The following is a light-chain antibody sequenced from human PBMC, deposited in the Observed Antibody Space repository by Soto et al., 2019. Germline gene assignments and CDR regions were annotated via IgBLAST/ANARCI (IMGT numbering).Light chain of an antibody. J-gene: IGKJ4*01. Sequence: EIVLTQSPGTLSLSPGERATLSCRASQSVSSSYLAWYQQKPGQAPRLLIYGASSRATGIPDRFRGSGSGTVSTPTISRLEPQDLAGFYCQQYGSSHPLTFGGGTKVEIK. CDR2: GAS. CDR3: QQYGSSHPLT. CDR1: QSVSSSY. V-gene: IGKV3-20*01.